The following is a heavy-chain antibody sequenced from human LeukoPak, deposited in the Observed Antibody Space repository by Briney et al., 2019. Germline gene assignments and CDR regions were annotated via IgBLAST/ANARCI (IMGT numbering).Heavy chain of an antibody. CDR2: ISWNSGSI. V-gene: IGHV3-9*01. CDR3: ARDRPYYYDSSGFDDI. J-gene: IGHJ3*02. Sequence: PGGSLRLSCAASGFTFDDYAMHWVRQAPGKGLEWVSGISWNSGSIGYADSVKGRFTISRDNAKNSLYLQMNSLRAEDTAVYYCARDRPYYYDSSGFDDIWGQGTMVTVSS. CDR1: GFTFDDYA. D-gene: IGHD3-22*01.